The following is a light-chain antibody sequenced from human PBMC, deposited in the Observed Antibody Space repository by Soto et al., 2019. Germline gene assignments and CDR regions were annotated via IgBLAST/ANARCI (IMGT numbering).Light chain of an antibody. J-gene: IGLJ1*01. CDR3: QSYDSSVTGYV. Sequence: QSVLTQPPSVSGAPGQRVTISCTGSSSNIGAGYDVNWYQQVPGAAPNLLIYGNSNRPSGVPDRISGSKSGTSASLAITGLRAEDEADYYCQSYDSSVTGYVFGTGTKVTVL. V-gene: IGLV1-40*01. CDR2: GNS. CDR1: SSNIGAGYD.